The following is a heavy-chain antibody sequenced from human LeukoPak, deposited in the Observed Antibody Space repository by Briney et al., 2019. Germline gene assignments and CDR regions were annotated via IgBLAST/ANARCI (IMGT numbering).Heavy chain of an antibody. CDR2: IYYSGST. CDR3: ARDVGYCSSTSCAWVTDY. J-gene: IGHJ4*02. D-gene: IGHD2-2*01. CDR1: GGSFSSGSYY. Sequence: PSETLSLTCTVSGGSFSSGSYYWGWNRQPPGKGLEWIGNIYYSGSTNYNPSLKSRVTITVDTSKNQFSLKLSSVTAADTAVYYCARDVGYCSSTSCAWVTDYWVQGTLVTVSS. V-gene: IGHV4-61*01.